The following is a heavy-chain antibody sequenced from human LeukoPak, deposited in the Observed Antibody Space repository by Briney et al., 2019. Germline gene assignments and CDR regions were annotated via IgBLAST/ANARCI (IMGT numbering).Heavy chain of an antibody. J-gene: IGHJ4*02. CDR1: GGSISSGSYY. Sequence: TLSLTRTVSGGSISSGSYYWSWIRQAAGKGVEWIGRIYTGGSTNYNPSLKSRVTISVDTSKNQFSLKLSSVTAADTAVYYCARDKRGGSPYYFAYWGQGTLVTVSS. D-gene: IGHD2-15*01. CDR2: IYTGGST. CDR3: ARDKRGGSPYYFAY. V-gene: IGHV4-61*02.